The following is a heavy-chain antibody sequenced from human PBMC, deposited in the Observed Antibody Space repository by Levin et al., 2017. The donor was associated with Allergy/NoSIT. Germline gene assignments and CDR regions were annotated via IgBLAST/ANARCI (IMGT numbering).Heavy chain of an antibody. CDR3: ARDIPLLSGDTLNLGFDI. Sequence: GESLKISCKASGYTFTSYGISWVRQAPGQGLEWMGWISAYNGNTNYAQKLQGRVTMTTDTSTSTAYMELRSLRSDDTAVYYCARDIPLLSGDTLNLGFDIWGQGTMVTVSS. V-gene: IGHV1-18*01. CDR2: ISAYNGNT. D-gene: IGHD2-2*02. J-gene: IGHJ3*02. CDR1: GYTFTSYG.